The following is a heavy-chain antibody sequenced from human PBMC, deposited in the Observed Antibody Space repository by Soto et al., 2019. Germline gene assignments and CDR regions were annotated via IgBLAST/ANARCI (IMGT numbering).Heavy chain of an antibody. D-gene: IGHD6-19*01. Sequence: EVQLLESGGGLVKPGGSLRLSCAASGFAFGRYALSWVRQAPGKGLEWVSAMGGSVDSKSYADSVKGRFTISRDDPKNTLFLEINSLRPEDTAIYFCARDQISGWYDNWGQGTLVTVSS. CDR3: ARDQISGWYDN. J-gene: IGHJ5*02. CDR1: GFAFGRYA. CDR2: MGGSVDSK. V-gene: IGHV3-23*01.